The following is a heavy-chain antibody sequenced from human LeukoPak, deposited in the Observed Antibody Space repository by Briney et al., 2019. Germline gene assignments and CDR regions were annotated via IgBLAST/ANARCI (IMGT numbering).Heavy chain of an antibody. Sequence: SQTLSLTCAVSGVSISSGGYYWSWLRQHPGKGLEWIVYIYYSGSNYYNPSLKSLVTISVATSKNQFSLKLSSVTAADTAVYYCARGRGATYYYDSSGYYSHWFDPWGQGTLVTVSS. J-gene: IGHJ5*02. CDR1: GVSISSGGYY. V-gene: IGHV4-31*01. CDR2: IYYSGSN. CDR3: ARGRGATYYYDSSGYYSHWFDP. D-gene: IGHD3-22*01.